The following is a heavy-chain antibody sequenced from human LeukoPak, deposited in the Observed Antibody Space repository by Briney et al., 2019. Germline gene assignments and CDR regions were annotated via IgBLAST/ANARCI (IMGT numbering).Heavy chain of an antibody. CDR3: ARGVVPAAITLDFDY. CDR1: GFTFSSYS. D-gene: IGHD2-2*01. V-gene: IGHV3-21*01. J-gene: IGHJ4*02. CDR2: ISSSSSYI. Sequence: GGSLRLSCAASGFTFSSYSMNWVRQAPGKGLEWVSSISSSSSYIYYADSVKGRFTISRDNAKNSLYLQMNSLRAEDTAVYYCARGVVPAAITLDFDYWGQGTLVTVSS.